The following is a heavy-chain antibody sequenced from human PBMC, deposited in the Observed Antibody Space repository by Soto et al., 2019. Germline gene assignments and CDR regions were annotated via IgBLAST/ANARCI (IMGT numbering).Heavy chain of an antibody. CDR2: ISWNSGSI. J-gene: IGHJ6*02. CDR1: GFTFDDYA. Sequence: EVQLVESGGGLVQPGRSLRLSCAASGFTFDDYAMHWVRQAPGKGLEWVSGISWNSGSIGYADSVKGRFTISRDNAKNSLYLQMNSLRAEDTALYYCAKDDPYYSYGMDVWGQGTTVTVSS. V-gene: IGHV3-9*01. CDR3: AKDDPYYSYGMDV.